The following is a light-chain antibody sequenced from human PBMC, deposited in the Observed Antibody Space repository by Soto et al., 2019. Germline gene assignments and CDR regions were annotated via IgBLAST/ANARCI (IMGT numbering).Light chain of an antibody. J-gene: IGLJ1*01. CDR1: XGDVGGYNL. V-gene: IGLV2-23*02. Sequence: QSALTQPASVSGSPGQSITIPCTGTXGDVGGYNLVSWYQQHPGKAPKLMIYEVTERPSGVSNRFSGSKSGNTASLTISGLQPDDEADYYCCSYAGNSEVFGTGTKVTVL. CDR2: EVT. CDR3: CSYAGNSEV.